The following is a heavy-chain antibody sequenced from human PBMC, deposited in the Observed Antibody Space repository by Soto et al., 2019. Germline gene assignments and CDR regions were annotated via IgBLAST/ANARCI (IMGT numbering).Heavy chain of an antibody. V-gene: IGHV3-66*01. D-gene: IGHD3-22*01. CDR3: AREDYYESRGPRENYYYYGIDV. J-gene: IGHJ6*02. Sequence: PGGSLRLSCAASGFTVSSNYMSWVRQAPGKGLEWVSVIYSGGRTYYADSVKGRFTISRDSSKNTLYLQMNNLRAADTAVYYCAREDYYESRGPRENYYYYGIDVWGQGTTVTVSS. CDR1: GFTVSSNY. CDR2: IYSGGRT.